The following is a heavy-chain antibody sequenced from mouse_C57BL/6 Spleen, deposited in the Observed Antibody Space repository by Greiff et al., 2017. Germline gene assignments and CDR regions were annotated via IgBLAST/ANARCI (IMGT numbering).Heavy chain of an antibody. CDR3: ARAPTGTNYAMDY. J-gene: IGHJ4*01. V-gene: IGHV1-52*01. Sequence: VQLQQPGAELVRPGSSVQLSCKASGYTFTSYWMHWVKQRPIQGLEWIGNIDPSDSETHYNQKFKDKATLTVDKSSSTAYMQLSSLTSEDSAVYYCARAPTGTNYAMDYWGQGTSVTVSS. D-gene: IGHD4-1*02. CDR1: GYTFTSYW. CDR2: IDPSDSET.